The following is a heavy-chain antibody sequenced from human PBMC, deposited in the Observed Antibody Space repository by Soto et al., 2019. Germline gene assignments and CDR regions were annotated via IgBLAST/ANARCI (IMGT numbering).Heavy chain of an antibody. V-gene: IGHV1-69*01. J-gene: IGHJ4*02. CDR1: GGTFSSYA. CDR2: IIPIFGTA. CDR3: ARGTVGATPYYFDY. Sequence: QVQLVQSGAEVKKPGSSVKVSCKASGGTFSSYAISWVRQAPGQGLEWMGGIIPIFGTANYAQKFQGRVTITADESTSTAYMELSSLRSEDTAVYYCARGTVGATPYYFDYWGQGTLVTVSS. D-gene: IGHD1-26*01.